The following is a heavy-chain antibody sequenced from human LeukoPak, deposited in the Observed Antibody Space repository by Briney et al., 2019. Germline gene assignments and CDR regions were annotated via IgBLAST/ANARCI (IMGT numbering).Heavy chain of an antibody. D-gene: IGHD6-25*01. J-gene: IGHJ3*02. CDR2: ISGSGGST. V-gene: IGHV3-23*01. CDR1: GFTFSSYA. Sequence: PGGSLRLSCAASGFTFSSYAMSWVRQAPGKGLEWVSAISGSGGSTYYADSVKGRFTISRDNSKNTLHLQMNSLRAEDTAVYYCARGAAGHDAFDIWGQGTMVTVSS. CDR3: ARGAAGHDAFDI.